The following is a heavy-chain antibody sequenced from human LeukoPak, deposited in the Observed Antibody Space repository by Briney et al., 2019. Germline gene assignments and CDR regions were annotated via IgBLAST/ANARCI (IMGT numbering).Heavy chain of an antibody. D-gene: IGHD2-2*01. Sequence: GGSLRLSCAASGFTVNSNLMSWVRQAPGKGLEWVSSISSSSSYIYYADSVKGRFTISRDNAKNSLYLQMNSLRAEDTAVYYCARDESSSTSWVRYYCGMDVWGQGTTVTVSS. CDR2: ISSSSSYI. CDR3: ARDESSSTSWVRYYCGMDV. V-gene: IGHV3-21*01. CDR1: GFTVNSNL. J-gene: IGHJ6*02.